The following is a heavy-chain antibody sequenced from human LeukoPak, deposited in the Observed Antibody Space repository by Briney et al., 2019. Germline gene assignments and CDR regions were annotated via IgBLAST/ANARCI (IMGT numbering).Heavy chain of an antibody. CDR1: GGSISSYY. Sequence: SETLSLTCTVSGGSISSYYWSWIRQPPGKGLEWIGYIYYSGTTKYNPSLKSRVTISVDTSKNQIPLKLSSVTAADTAVYYCARDVLAYCGGDCYSGYFDYWGQGTLVTVSS. J-gene: IGHJ4*02. V-gene: IGHV4-59*01. CDR3: ARDVLAYCGGDCYSGYFDY. CDR2: IYYSGTT. D-gene: IGHD2-21*02.